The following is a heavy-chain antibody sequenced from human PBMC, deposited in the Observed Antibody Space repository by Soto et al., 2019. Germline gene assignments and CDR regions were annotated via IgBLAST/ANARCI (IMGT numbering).Heavy chain of an antibody. V-gene: IGHV3-9*01. CDR3: AKDIKHGLPFNYYNGMDV. CDR1: GFTFDEYA. Sequence: EVQLVESGGALAQPGRSLRLSCAASGFTFDEYAMHWVRQVPGKGLEWVSGISWNSGSIGYADSVRGRFTISRDNAKNSLYLQMNSLRVEDTAWYYCAKDIKHGLPFNYYNGMDVWGQGTTVTVSS. CDR2: ISWNSGSI. J-gene: IGHJ6*02. D-gene: IGHD3-10*01.